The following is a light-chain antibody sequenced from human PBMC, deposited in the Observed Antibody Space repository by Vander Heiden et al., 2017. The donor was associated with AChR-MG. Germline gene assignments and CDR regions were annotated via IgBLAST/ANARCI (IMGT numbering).Light chain of an antibody. CDR1: SGSAYTSYY. Sequence: QTVVTQEPSFSVSPGGTVTLTCGLASGSAYTSYYPSWYQQTPGQAPRTLIYSTNIRSAGVPDRFSGAIRGNEAALTITGAQADDEADYYCLRSLGGGIWVFGGGTKLTVL. CDR2: STN. J-gene: IGLJ3*02. CDR3: LRSLGGGIWV. V-gene: IGLV8-61*01.